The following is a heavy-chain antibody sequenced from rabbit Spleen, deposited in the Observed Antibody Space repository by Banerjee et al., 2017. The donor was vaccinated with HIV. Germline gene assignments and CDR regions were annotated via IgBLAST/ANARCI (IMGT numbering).Heavy chain of an antibody. D-gene: IGHD1-1*01. CDR3: ARIYASSSGLPTYYFNL. Sequence: QLKESGGGLVQPGGSLKLSCKASGFDFTTYYMNWVRQAPGKGLEWIGYIDPVFGGTYYASWVNGRFTISSHNAQNTLYLQLNSLTAADTATYFCARIYASSSGLPTYYFNLWGQGTLVTVS. CDR1: GFDFTTYY. V-gene: IGHV1S7*01. CDR2: IDPVFGGT. J-gene: IGHJ4*01.